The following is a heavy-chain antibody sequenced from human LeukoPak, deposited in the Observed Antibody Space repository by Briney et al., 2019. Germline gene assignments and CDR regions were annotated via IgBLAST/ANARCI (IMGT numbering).Heavy chain of an antibody. J-gene: IGHJ4*02. V-gene: IGHV3-30*18. CDR3: AKEASGRGYFDY. CDR2: ISYDGSNK. Sequence: GRSLRLSCAASGFTFSSYGMHWVRQAPGKGLEWVAVISYDGSNKYYADSVKGRFTISRDNSKNTLYLQMNSLRAEDTAVYYRAKEASGRGYFDYWGQGTLVTVSS. CDR1: GFTFSSYG. D-gene: IGHD6-13*01.